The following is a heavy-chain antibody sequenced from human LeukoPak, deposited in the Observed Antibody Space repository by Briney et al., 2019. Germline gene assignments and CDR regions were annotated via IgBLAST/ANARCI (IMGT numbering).Heavy chain of an antibody. V-gene: IGHV3-49*04. CDR3: IRLGGSGHDRLDA. CDR1: GFSFEDFA. J-gene: IGHJ5*02. Sequence: PGGSLRLSCRSSGFSFEDFAMGWVRQAPGKGLEWLGFVRTKFFGATTQYAPSVKGRFTMSRDDSNSIAYLQMNGLRTEDTAVFFCIRLGGSGHDRLDAWGQGTLVTVSS. D-gene: IGHD5-12*01. CDR2: VRTKFFGATT.